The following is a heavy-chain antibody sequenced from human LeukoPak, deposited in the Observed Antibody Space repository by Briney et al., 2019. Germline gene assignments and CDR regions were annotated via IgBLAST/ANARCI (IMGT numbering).Heavy chain of an antibody. D-gene: IGHD1-26*01. V-gene: IGHV4-39*01. Sequence: SETLSLTCTVSGGSISSSSYYWGWIRQPPGKGLEWIGSIYYSGSTYYNPSLKSRVTISVDTSKNQFSLKLSSVTAADTAVYYCARRRERRRTDRFDYFDYWGQGALVAVSS. CDR3: ARRRERRRTDRFDYFDY. CDR2: IYYSGST. CDR1: GGSISSSSYY. J-gene: IGHJ4*02.